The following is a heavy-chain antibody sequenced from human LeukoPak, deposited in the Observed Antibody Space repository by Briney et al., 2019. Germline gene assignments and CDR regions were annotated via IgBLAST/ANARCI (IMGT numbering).Heavy chain of an antibody. Sequence: PSQTLSLTCTVSGGSISSGDYYWSWIRQPPGKGLEWIGYIYYSGSTYYNPSLKSRVTISVDTSKNQFSLKLSSVTAADTAVYYCARDSTAYSTLDYWGQGTLVTVSS. J-gene: IGHJ4*02. D-gene: IGHD3-22*01. CDR2: IYYSGST. CDR1: GGSISSGDYY. CDR3: ARDSTAYSTLDY. V-gene: IGHV4-30-4*01.